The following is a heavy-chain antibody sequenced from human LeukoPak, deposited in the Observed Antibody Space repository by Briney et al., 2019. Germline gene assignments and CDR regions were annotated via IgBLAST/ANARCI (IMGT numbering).Heavy chain of an antibody. CDR2: IDPNTGDT. CDR3: ARDPAVGYYHDSSVRPGYFQH. J-gene: IGHJ1*01. CDR1: GYTFTAYY. D-gene: IGHD3-22*01. Sequence: ASVRVSCKASGYTFTAYYLQWVRQAPGQGLEWMGWIDPNTGDTKYAQNFQGRVTMTRDTSINTVYMEVTGLRSDDTAVYYCARDPAVGYYHDSSVRPGYFQHWGQGTQVSVSS. V-gene: IGHV1-2*02.